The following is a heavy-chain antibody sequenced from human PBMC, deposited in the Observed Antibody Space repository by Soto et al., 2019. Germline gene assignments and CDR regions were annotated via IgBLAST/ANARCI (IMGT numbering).Heavy chain of an antibody. CDR1: GGSISSYY. Sequence: SETLSLTCTVSGGSISSYYWSWIRQPPGKGLEWIGYIYYSGSTNYSPSLKSRVTISVDTSKNQFSLKLSSVTAADTAVYYCARGPSNYYDSSGYYNWFDPWGQGTLVTVSS. CDR3: ARGPSNYYDSSGYYNWFDP. D-gene: IGHD3-22*01. J-gene: IGHJ5*02. V-gene: IGHV4-59*01. CDR2: IYYSGST.